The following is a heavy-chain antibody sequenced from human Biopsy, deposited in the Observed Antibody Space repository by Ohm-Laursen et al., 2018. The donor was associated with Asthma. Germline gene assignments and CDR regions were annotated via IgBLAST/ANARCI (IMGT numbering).Heavy chain of an antibody. CDR1: GDSFTYPGYY. D-gene: IGHD3-9*01. CDR2: IYFSGSA. V-gene: IGHV4-31*03. Sequence: SQTLSLTCSVSGDSFTYPGYYWSWIRQHPGKGLEWIGHIYFSGSAKYNPSLKSRVSISVDTSKNQFSLKLSSVTAADTAVYYCARARAFRHDMTGPKTCLAVWGPGTTVIVSS. J-gene: IGHJ6*02. CDR3: ARARAFRHDMTGPKTCLAV.